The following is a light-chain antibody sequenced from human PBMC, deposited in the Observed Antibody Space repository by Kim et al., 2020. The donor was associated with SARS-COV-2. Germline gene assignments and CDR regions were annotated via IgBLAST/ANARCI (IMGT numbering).Light chain of an antibody. V-gene: IGKV1-5*03. J-gene: IGKJ1*01. Sequence: ASVGDRVSITCRASQSINNWLAWYQQKPGKAPKLLIYKASSLEGGVPSRFSGSGSGTEFTPTISSLQPDDFATYYCQQYNSYSGTFGQGTKVDIK. CDR2: KAS. CDR1: QSINNW. CDR3: QQYNSYSGT.